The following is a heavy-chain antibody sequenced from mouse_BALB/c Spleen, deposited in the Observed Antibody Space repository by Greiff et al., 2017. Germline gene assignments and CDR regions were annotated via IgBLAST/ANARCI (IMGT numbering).Heavy chain of an antibody. CDR2: ISSGGSYT. Sequence: EVKLMESGGGLVKPGGSLKLSCAASGFTFSSYAMSWVRQTPEKRLEWVATISSGGSYTYYPDSVKGRFTISRDNAKNTLYLQMSSLRSEDTAMYCCARPEFITTATEGFAYWGQGTLVTVSA. V-gene: IGHV5-9-3*01. CDR3: ARPEFITTATEGFAY. J-gene: IGHJ3*01. D-gene: IGHD1-2*01. CDR1: GFTFSSYA.